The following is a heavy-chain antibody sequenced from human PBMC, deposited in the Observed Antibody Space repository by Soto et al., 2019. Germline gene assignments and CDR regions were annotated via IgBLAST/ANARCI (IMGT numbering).Heavy chain of an antibody. CDR2: IKSNTDGGTT. V-gene: IGHV3-15*07. D-gene: IGHD2-2*01. CDR1: GFTFSNAW. J-gene: IGHJ5*02. CDR3: TTDFSDLYCSSTSCHHP. Sequence: EVQLVESGGGLVKPGGSLRLSCAASGFTFSNAWMNWVRQAPGKGLEWVGRIKSNTDGGTTDYAAPVKGRFTISRDDSKNTLYLQMNSLKTEDTAVYYCTTDFSDLYCSSTSCHHPWGQGTLVTVSS.